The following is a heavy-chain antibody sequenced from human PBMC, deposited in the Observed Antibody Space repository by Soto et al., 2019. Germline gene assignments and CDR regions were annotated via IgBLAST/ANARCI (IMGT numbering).Heavy chain of an antibody. D-gene: IGHD5-12*01. CDR2: ISSDGADT. V-gene: IGHV3-64D*06. CDR3: VKAGYNVYDSGSDI. J-gene: IGHJ3*02. CDR1: GFIFRSYA. Sequence: PXGALILSCSASGFIFRSYAMHWVRQAPGKGLEHVSVISSDGADTYYVDSVKGRFTISRDNSKNTVYLQMTRLRSEDTAVYYCVKAGYNVYDSGSDIWGQGTKVT.